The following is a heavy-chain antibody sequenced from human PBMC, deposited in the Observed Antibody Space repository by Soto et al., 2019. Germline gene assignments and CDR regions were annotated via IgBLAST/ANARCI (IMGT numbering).Heavy chain of an antibody. CDR1: GGSIRSGGYY. D-gene: IGHD6-13*01. CDR3: SRVYSGYVDY. CDR2: IYFSGST. Sequence: PSETLSLTCTVSGGSIRSGGYYWTWIRQHPGKGLEWIGHIYFSGSTYYNPSLKSRVSISVDTSENQFSLNLRSVTAADTAVYYCSRVYSGYVDYSGQGTLVTVSS. J-gene: IGHJ4*02. V-gene: IGHV4-31*03.